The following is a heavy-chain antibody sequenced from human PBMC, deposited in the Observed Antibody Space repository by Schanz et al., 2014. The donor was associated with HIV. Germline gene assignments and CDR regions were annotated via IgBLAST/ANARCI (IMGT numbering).Heavy chain of an antibody. J-gene: IGHJ3*02. CDR3: ARGEMVRGVVKQHVFQI. Sequence: QVQLVESGGGVVQPGRSLRLSCAASGFTFSSYGMHWVRQAPGKGLEWVAVIWYDGSNKYYADSVKGRFTISRDNSKNTLYLQMNSLRAEDTAVYYCARGEMVRGVVKQHVFQIWGQGTMVTVSS. V-gene: IGHV3-33*01. CDR1: GFTFSSYG. CDR2: IWYDGSNK. D-gene: IGHD3-10*01.